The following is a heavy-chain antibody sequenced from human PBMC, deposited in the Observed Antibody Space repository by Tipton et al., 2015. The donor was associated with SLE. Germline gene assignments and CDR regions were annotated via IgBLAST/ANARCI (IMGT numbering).Heavy chain of an antibody. J-gene: IGHJ5*02. V-gene: IGHV1-2*02. CDR3: ARDHADTVMVT. CDR2: INPNSGGT. D-gene: IGHD5-18*01. CDR1: GYTFIGYY. Sequence: QLVQSGAEVKKPGASVKVSCKASGYTFIGYYMHWVRQAPGQGLEWMGWINPNSGGTNYAQQFQGRVTMTRDTSISTAYMELSRLRSDDTAVYYCARDHADTVMVTWGQGTLVTVSS.